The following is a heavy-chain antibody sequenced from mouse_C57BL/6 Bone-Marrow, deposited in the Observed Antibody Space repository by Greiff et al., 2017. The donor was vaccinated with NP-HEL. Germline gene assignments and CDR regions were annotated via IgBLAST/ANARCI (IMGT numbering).Heavy chain of an antibody. CDR3: ARDKSSYRYFDD. Sequence: EVQVVESGGGLVQSGRSLRLSCATSGFTFSDFYMEWVRQAPGKGLEWIAASRNRANDYTKEYSASVKGMFIVSSNTSQSILYLQMNALRAEDTAIYYCARDKSSYRYFDDWGTGTTVTVSS. D-gene: IGHD1-1*01. CDR1: GFTFSDFY. CDR2: SRNRANDYTK. J-gene: IGHJ1*03. V-gene: IGHV7-1*01.